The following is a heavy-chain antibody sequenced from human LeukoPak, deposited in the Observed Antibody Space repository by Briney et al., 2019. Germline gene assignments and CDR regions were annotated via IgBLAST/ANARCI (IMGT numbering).Heavy chain of an antibody. J-gene: IGHJ2*01. Sequence: SVKVSCKASGGTFSSYAISWVRQAPGQGLEWMGRIIPILGIANYAQKFQGRVTITADKSTSTAYMELSSLRSEDTAVYYCARLGPEDSSSWDWYFDLWGRGTLVTVSS. D-gene: IGHD6-13*01. CDR2: IIPILGIA. V-gene: IGHV1-69*04. CDR1: GGTFSSYA. CDR3: ARLGPEDSSSWDWYFDL.